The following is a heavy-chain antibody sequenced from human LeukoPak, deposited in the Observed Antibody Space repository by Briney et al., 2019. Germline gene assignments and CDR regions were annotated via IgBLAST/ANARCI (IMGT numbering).Heavy chain of an antibody. CDR3: ARGIIGYYFDY. D-gene: IGHD2-15*01. J-gene: IGHJ4*02. V-gene: IGHV1-2*02. Sequence: ASVKVSCKASGYTFTDYYMHWVRQAPGQGLEWMGWINPKSGGRSYAQRFQGRVTMTRDTSISTAYMELRSLRSDDTAVYYCARGIIGYYFDYWSQGTLVTVSS. CDR1: GYTFTDYY. CDR2: INPKSGGR.